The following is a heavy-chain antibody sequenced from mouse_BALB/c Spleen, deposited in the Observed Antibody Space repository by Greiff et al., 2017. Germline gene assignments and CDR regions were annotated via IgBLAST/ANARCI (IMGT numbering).Heavy chain of an antibody. Sequence: EVHLVESGGGLVKPGGSLKLSCAASGFAFSSYDMSWVRQTPEKRLEWVAYISNGGGSTYYPDTVKGRFTISRDNAKNTLYLQMSSLKSEDTAMYYCETHYRYDRAWFAYWGQGTRVTVSA. CDR1: GFAFSSYD. D-gene: IGHD2-14*01. J-gene: IGHJ3*01. CDR3: ETHYRYDRAWFAY. CDR2: ISNGGGST. V-gene: IGHV5-12-1*01.